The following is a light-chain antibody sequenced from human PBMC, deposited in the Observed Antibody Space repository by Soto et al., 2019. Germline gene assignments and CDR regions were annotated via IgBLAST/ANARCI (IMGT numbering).Light chain of an antibody. CDR2: DVR. CDR1: SSDVGGYNY. CDR3: SAYTSSSTRV. Sequence: QSALTQPASVSGYPGHSITISCTGTSSDVGGYNYVSWYQQHPGKAPKLMIYDVRSRPSGVSNRFSGSKSGNTASLTISGLQAEDEADYYCSAYTSSSTRVFGGGTKVTVL. V-gene: IGLV2-14*01. J-gene: IGLJ3*02.